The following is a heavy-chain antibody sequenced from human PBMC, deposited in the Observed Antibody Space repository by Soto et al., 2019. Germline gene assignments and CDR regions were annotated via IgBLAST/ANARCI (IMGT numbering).Heavy chain of an antibody. CDR1: GGSFSGYY. CDR3: ARRARQQLVGGFDY. V-gene: IGHV4-34*01. J-gene: IGHJ4*02. D-gene: IGHD6-13*01. Sequence: SETLSLTCAVYGGSFSGYYWSWIRQPPGKGLEWIGEINHSGSTNYNPSLKSRVTISVDTSKNQFSLKLSSVTAADTAVYYCARRARQQLVGGFDYWGQGTLVTVSS. CDR2: INHSGST.